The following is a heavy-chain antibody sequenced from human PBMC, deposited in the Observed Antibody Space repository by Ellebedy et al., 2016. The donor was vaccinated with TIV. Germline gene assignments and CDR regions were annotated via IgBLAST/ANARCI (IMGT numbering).Heavy chain of an antibody. V-gene: IGHV3-33*01. Sequence: GESLKISCAASGFTFSTYGMHCVRQAPGKGLEWVALIWYDGSNKYYEDSVKGRFTISRDNSKNTLYLQMNSLRAEDTAVYSCARDRVYCGGDCYFSYSNYGMDVWGQGTTVTVSS. D-gene: IGHD2-21*02. CDR1: GFTFSTYG. CDR3: ARDRVYCGGDCYFSYSNYGMDV. J-gene: IGHJ6*02. CDR2: IWYDGSNK.